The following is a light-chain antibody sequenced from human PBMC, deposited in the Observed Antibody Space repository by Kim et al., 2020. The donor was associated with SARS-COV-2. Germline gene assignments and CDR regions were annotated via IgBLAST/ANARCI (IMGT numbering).Light chain of an antibody. CDR1: NSNIGAGYD. V-gene: IGLV1-40*01. CDR3: QSYDSSLSGYV. J-gene: IGLJ1*01. CDR2: GNS. Sequence: RVHISCTGSNSNIGAGYDVPWYQQLPGTAPKLLIYGNSNRPSGVPDRFSGSKSGTSASLAITGLQAEDEADYYCQSYDSSLSGYVFGTGTKVTVL.